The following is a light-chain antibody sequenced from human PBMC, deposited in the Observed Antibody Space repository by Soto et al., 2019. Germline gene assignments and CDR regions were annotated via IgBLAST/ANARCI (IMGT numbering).Light chain of an antibody. J-gene: IGKJ4*01. CDR3: QQRGVWPLT. CDR2: DAS. V-gene: IGKV3-11*01. Sequence: EIVLTQSPATLSLSPGERATLSCRASQSVNTYLAWYQQKPGQAPRLLIYDASNRATGIPARFSGSGPGTDFTLTISGLEPEDFAVYYCQQRGVWPLTFGGGTKVDIK. CDR1: QSVNTY.